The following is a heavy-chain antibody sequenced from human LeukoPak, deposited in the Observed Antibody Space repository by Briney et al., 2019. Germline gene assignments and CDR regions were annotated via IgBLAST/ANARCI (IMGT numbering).Heavy chain of an antibody. D-gene: IGHD3-10*01. CDR1: GGTFSSYA. CDR2: IIPIFGTA. V-gene: IGHV1-69*13. J-gene: IGHJ6*03. CDR3: ARDLLWFGDRYYYYYMDV. Sequence: ASVKVSCKASGGTFSSYAISWVRQAPGQGLEWMGGIIPIFGTANYAQKFQGRVTITADESTSTAYMELSSLRSEDTAVYYCARDLLWFGDRYYYYYMDVWGKGTTVTISS.